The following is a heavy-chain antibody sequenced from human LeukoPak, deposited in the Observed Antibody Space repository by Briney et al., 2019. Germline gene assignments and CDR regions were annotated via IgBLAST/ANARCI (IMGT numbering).Heavy chain of an antibody. CDR1: GGTFSSYA. D-gene: IGHD1-26*01. CDR3: ARDFGEVGATFRGPNNWFDP. Sequence: SVKVSCKASGGTFSSYAISWVRQAPGQGLEWMGGIIPIFGTANYAQKFQGRVTITADESTSTAYMELSSLRSEDTAVYYCARDFGEVGATFRGPNNWFDPWGQGTLVTVSS. CDR2: IIPIFGTA. J-gene: IGHJ5*02. V-gene: IGHV1-69*13.